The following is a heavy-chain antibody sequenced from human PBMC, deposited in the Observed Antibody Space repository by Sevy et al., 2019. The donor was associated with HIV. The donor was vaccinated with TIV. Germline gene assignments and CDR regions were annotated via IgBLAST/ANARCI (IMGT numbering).Heavy chain of an antibody. D-gene: IGHD3-3*01. J-gene: IGHJ6*02. CDR1: GFTFSDHY. CDR3: AREPYDFWSGPPYYYGMDV. CDR2: TRNKANSYTT. V-gene: IGHV3-72*01. Sequence: GGFLRLSCAASGFTFSDHYMDWVRQAPGKGLEWVGRTRNKANSYTTEYAASVKGRFTISRDDSKNSLYLQMNSLKTEDTAVYYCAREPYDFWSGPPYYYGMDVWGQGTTVTVSS.